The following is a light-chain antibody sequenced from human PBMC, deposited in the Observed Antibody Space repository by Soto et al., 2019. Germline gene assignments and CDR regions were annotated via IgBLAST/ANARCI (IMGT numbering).Light chain of an antibody. J-gene: IGKJ4*01. CDR1: QTVRTNY. CDR2: GAS. CDR3: QQYSDSPLT. Sequence: EIVLTQSPGTLSLSPGERGTLSCRASQTVRTNYLAWFQHKPGQAPRLLIYGASSRATGIPDRFSGSGSGTDFTLTINRLEPDDFAVYFCQQYSDSPLTFGGGTKVEIK. V-gene: IGKV3-20*01.